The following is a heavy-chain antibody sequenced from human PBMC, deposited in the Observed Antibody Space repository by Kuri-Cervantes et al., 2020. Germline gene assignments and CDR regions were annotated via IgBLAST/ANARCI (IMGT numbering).Heavy chain of an antibody. D-gene: IGHD2-2*01. CDR3: ARDRIVVTASINAFDI. CDR2: ISSSGRTI. V-gene: IGHV3-48*04. J-gene: IGHJ3*02. Sequence: GGSLRLSCAASGFTFSSYVMSWVRQAPGKGLEWVSYISSSGRTIYYADSVKGRFTISRDNAKNSLYLQMNSLRAEDTAVYYCARDRIVVTASINAFDIWGQGTMVTVSS. CDR1: GFTFSSYV.